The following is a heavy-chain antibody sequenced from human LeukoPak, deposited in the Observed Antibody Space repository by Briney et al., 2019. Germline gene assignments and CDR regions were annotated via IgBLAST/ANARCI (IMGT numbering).Heavy chain of an antibody. D-gene: IGHD6-6*01. V-gene: IGHV3-30*18. CDR1: GFTSSSFG. Sequence: GGSLRLSCAASGFTSSSFGMHWVRHAPGKGLEWVAVISYDGSNKYYADSVKGLFTISRDNSKNALYLQMSSLRAEETAVYYCEKQRIAEYDYWGQGTLVTVSS. CDR3: EKQRIAEYDY. J-gene: IGHJ4*02. CDR2: ISYDGSNK.